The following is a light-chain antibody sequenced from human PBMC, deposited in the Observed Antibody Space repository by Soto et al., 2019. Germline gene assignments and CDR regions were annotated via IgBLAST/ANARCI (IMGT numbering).Light chain of an antibody. CDR2: GAS. V-gene: IGKV3-20*01. J-gene: IGKJ3*01. Sequence: EIVLTQSPGTLSLSPGERATLSCRASQSVSSSYLAWYQQKPGQTPRLLIYGASSRATGIPDRFSVSGSGTDFTLTISRLEPEDCAVYYCQQYVSSRFTFGPGTKVDIK. CDR1: QSVSSSY. CDR3: QQYVSSRFT.